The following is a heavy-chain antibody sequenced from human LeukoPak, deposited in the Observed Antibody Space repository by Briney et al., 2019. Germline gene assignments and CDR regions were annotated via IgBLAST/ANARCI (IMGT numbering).Heavy chain of an antibody. CDR3: ARGLPSSTRTYNWFDP. V-gene: IGHV3-30*02. Sequence: GGSLRLSCAASGFTFSSYAMSWVRQAPGKGLEWVAFIHYDGGNEYNGDSVKGRFTISRDNSKNTLYLQMNSLRPEDTAVYYCARGLPSSTRTYNWFDPWGPGTLVTVSS. J-gene: IGHJ5*02. CDR1: GFTFSSYA. CDR2: IHYDGGNE. D-gene: IGHD2-2*01.